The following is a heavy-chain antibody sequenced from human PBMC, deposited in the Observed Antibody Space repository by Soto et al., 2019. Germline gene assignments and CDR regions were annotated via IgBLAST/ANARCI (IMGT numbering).Heavy chain of an antibody. Sequence: GGSLRLSCIASGFTFRNYAMAWVRQAPGEDLEWVSAIGTSGTPTLYADSVKSRFSISGDDSRNPVSLQMNSLGVEDTATYYCTRILWSSRRDALDIWGQGTTVTVSS. J-gene: IGHJ6*02. CDR3: TRILWSSRRDALDI. CDR1: GFTFRNYA. V-gene: IGHV3-23*01. CDR2: IGTSGTPT. D-gene: IGHD2-21*01.